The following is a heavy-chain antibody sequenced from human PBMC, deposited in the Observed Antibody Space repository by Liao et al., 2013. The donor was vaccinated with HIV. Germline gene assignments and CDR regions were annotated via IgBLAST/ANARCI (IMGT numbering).Heavy chain of an antibody. Sequence: QVQLQESGPGLVKPSETLSLTCTVSSDSISGYYWTWIRQPAGKGLDWIGRISGSGSTNYNSSLESRITMSVDTSKNQFSLNLSSVTAADTAVYYCAREVGYSSSHVRGYFQHWGQGTLVTVSS. J-gene: IGHJ1*01. D-gene: IGHD6-6*01. CDR1: SDSISGYY. CDR3: AREVGYSSSHVRGYFQH. V-gene: IGHV4-4*07. CDR2: ISGSGST.